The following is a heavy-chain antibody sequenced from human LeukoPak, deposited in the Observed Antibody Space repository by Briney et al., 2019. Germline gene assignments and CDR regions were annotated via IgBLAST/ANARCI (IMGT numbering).Heavy chain of an antibody. V-gene: IGHV2-5*01. CDR3: AHRLGSAFDI. J-gene: IGHJ3*02. CDR1: GGSISSYYW. CDR2: IYWNDDK. D-gene: IGHD7-27*01. Sequence: TLSLTCTVSGGSISSYYWSWIRQPPGKGLEWLAVIYWNDDKRYSPSLKSRLTITKGTSKNQVVLTLTNMDPVDTATYYCAHRLGSAFDIWGQGTMVTVSS.